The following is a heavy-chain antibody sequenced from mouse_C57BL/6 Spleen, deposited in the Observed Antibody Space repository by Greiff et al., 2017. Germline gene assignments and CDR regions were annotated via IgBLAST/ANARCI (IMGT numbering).Heavy chain of an antibody. D-gene: IGHD4-1*02. CDR1: GFTFRDYG. V-gene: IGHV5-17*01. Sequence: EVMLVESGGGLVKPGGSLKLSCAASGFTFRDYGLHWVRQAPEKGLAWVAYISSGSSTIYYADTVKGRFTISRDNAKNTLFLQMTSLRSEDTAMYYCARSTGTHYFDYWGQGTTLTVSS. J-gene: IGHJ2*01. CDR3: ARSTGTHYFDY. CDR2: ISSGSSTI.